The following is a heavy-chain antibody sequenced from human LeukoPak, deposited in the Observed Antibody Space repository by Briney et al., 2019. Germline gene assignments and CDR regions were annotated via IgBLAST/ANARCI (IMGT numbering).Heavy chain of an antibody. D-gene: IGHD4-23*01. CDR3: ARGGWGTTTVASDY. CDR1: GFTFSNYE. V-gene: IGHV3-48*03. J-gene: IGHJ4*02. Sequence: GGSLRLSCAASGFTFSNYEMNWIRQAPGKGLEWVSYISSSGGTIYYADSVKGRFTISRDNAKNSLYLQMSSLRAEDTAVYYCARGGWGTTTVASDYWGQGTLVTVSS. CDR2: ISSSGGTI.